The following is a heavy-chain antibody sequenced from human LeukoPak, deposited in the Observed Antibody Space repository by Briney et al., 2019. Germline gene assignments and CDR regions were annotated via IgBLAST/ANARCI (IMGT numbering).Heavy chain of an antibody. Sequence: GASVKVSCKASGYTFTGYFMHWVRQAPGQGLEWMGWINPNTGDTNYAQKFQGRVTMTRDTSISTDYMELSSLRSDDTAVYYCARGGQPVYYYYMDVWGKGTTVTVSS. V-gene: IGHV1-2*02. CDR2: INPNTGDT. CDR3: ARGGQPVYYYYMDV. J-gene: IGHJ6*03. D-gene: IGHD6-6*01. CDR1: GYTFTGYF.